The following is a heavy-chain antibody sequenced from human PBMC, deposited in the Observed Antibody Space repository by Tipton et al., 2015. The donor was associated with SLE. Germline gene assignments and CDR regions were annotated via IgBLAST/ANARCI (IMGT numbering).Heavy chain of an antibody. J-gene: IGHJ4*02. CDR1: GGSFSGYY. CDR2: INHSGIT. CDR3: ARENDYGDYLPDH. D-gene: IGHD4-17*01. V-gene: IGHV4-34*01. Sequence: TLSLTCAVYGGSFSGYYWSWIRQPPGKGLEWIGEINHSGITNYNPSLRRRVNMSLDRSKNQFSLRMSSLTTADTALYYCARENDYGDYLPDHWGQGILVTVSS.